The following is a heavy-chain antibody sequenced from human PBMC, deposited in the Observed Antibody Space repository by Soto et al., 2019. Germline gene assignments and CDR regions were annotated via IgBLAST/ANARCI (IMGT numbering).Heavy chain of an antibody. J-gene: IGHJ4*02. D-gene: IGHD6-6*01. CDR1: GFTFSSYS. Sequence: EVQLVESGGGLVKPGGSLRPSFEASGFTFSSYSMNWVRKAPGKGLEWVSSISSSSSYIYYADSVKGRFTISRDNAKNSLYLQMNSLRADDTAVYYCASGAALYYFDYWGQGTLVTVSS. V-gene: IGHV3-21*01. CDR2: ISSSSSYI. CDR3: ASGAALYYFDY.